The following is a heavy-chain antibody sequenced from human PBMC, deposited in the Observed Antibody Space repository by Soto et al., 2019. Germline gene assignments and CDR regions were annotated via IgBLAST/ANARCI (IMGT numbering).Heavy chain of an antibody. CDR1: GGTFSSYT. D-gene: IGHD3-10*01. J-gene: IGHJ4*02. CDR3: ARVWVRGVIMGDY. Sequence: SVKVSCKASGGTFSSYTISWVRQAPGQGLEWMGRIIPILGIANYAQKFQGRVTITADKSTSTAYMELSSLRSEDTAVYYCARVWVRGVIMGDYWGQGTLVT. CDR2: IIPILGIA. V-gene: IGHV1-69*02.